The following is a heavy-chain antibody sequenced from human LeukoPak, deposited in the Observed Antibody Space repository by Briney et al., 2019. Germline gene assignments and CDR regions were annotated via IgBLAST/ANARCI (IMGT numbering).Heavy chain of an antibody. Sequence: GGSLRLSCAASGFTFSSYGMHWVRQAPGKGLEWVAVISYDGSKKYYADSVKGRFTISRDNSKNTLYLQMNSLRAEDTAVYYCAKGLWQWQPLQYFDLWGRGTLVTVSS. CDR3: AKGLWQWQPLQYFDL. V-gene: IGHV3-30*18. J-gene: IGHJ2*01. D-gene: IGHD6-19*01. CDR1: GFTFSSYG. CDR2: ISYDGSKK.